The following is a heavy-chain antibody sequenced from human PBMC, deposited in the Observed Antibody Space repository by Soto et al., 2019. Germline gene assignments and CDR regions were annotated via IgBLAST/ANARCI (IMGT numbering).Heavy chain of an antibody. CDR2: ISSSSTYI. CDR3: ARAPYSGNNHGFDY. D-gene: IGHD5-12*01. CDR1: GFTFSSYS. Sequence: XGSLKLSCAASGFTFSSYSMNWVRQAPGKGLEWVSTISSSSTYIYYADSVKGRFTISRDNAKNSLHLQMNSLRAEDTAVYYCARAPYSGNNHGFDYWGKGTLVTV. J-gene: IGHJ4*02. V-gene: IGHV3-21*01.